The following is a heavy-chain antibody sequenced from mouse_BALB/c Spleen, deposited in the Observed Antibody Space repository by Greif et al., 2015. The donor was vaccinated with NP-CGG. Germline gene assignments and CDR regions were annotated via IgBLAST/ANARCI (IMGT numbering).Heavy chain of an antibody. V-gene: IGHV1S81*02. D-gene: IGHD2-3*01. CDR2: INPSNGRT. Sequence: VQLQQSGAELVKPGASVKLSCKASGYTFTSYWMHWVKQRPGQGLEWIGEINPSNGRTNYDEKFKSKATLTVDKSSSTAYMQLSSLTSEDTAVYYCAHYDGFYFYAMEYCGQGNSDTASS. J-gene: IGHJ4*01. CDR1: GYTFTSYW. CDR3: AHYDGFYFYAMEY.